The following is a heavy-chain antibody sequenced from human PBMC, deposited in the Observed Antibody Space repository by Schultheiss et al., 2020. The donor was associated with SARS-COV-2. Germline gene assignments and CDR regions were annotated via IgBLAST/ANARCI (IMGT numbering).Heavy chain of an antibody. CDR1: GFTFSSYS. CDR3: ARDRDYDSSGTYSGDAFDI. D-gene: IGHD3-22*01. CDR2: ISSSSSYI. V-gene: IGHV3-21*01. Sequence: GGSLRLSCAASGFTFSSYSMNWVRQAPGKGLEWVSSISSSSSYIYYADSVKGRFTISRDNAKNSLYLQMNSLRAEDTAVYYCARDRDYDSSGTYSGDAFDIWGQGTMVTVSS. J-gene: IGHJ3*02.